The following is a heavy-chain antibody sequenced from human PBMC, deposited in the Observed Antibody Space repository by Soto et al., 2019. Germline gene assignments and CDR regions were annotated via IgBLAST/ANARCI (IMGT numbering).Heavy chain of an antibody. Sequence: GGSPRLSCAASGFTFSSYAMSWVRQAPGKGLEWVSAISGSGGSTYYADSVKGRFTISRDNSKNTLYLQMNSLRAEDTAVYYCARGYDFWNHYYGMDVWGQGTTVTVSS. D-gene: IGHD3-3*01. CDR3: ARGYDFWNHYYGMDV. CDR1: GFTFSSYA. CDR2: ISGSGGST. J-gene: IGHJ6*02. V-gene: IGHV3-23*01.